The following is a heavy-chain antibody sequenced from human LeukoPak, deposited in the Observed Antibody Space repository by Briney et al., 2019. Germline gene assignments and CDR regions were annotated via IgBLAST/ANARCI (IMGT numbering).Heavy chain of an antibody. CDR2: IYYSGST. D-gene: IGHD3/OR15-3a*01. J-gene: IGHJ4*02. CDR3: AKQTGSGLFILP. CDR1: GGSISSYY. V-gene: IGHV4-59*08. Sequence: SETLSLTCTVSGGSISSYYWSWIRQPPGKGLEWIGYIYYSGSTNYNPSLKSRVTISIDTSKNQFSLKLTSVTAADTAVYYCAKQTGSGLFILPGGQGTLVTVSS.